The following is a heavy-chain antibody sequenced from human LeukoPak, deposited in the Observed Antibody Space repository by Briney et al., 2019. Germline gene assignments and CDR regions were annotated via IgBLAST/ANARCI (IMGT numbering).Heavy chain of an antibody. CDR2: INQDGSQK. CDR3: AREPPTNRDSSNYGN. J-gene: IGHJ4*02. V-gene: IGHV3-7*01. CDR1: GFTFSSYW. D-gene: IGHD4-11*01. Sequence: GGSLRLSCAASGFTFSSYWMSWVRQAPGKGLEWVANINQDGSQKYYVDSVKGRFTISRDNTRNSLYLQMDSLRAEDTAVYYCAREPPTNRDSSNYGNWGQGTLVTVSS.